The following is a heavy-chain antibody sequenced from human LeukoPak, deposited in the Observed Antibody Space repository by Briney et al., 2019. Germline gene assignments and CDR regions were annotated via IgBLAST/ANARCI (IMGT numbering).Heavy chain of an antibody. D-gene: IGHD3-22*01. J-gene: IGHJ3*02. CDR2: IYTSGST. CDR3: VRGYYDSSGQGAFDI. Sequence: PSETLSLACTVSGASISSYYWSWIRQPAGKGLEWIGRIYTSGSTNYKPSLKSRVTMSVDTANNQFSLKLSSVTAADTAVYDCVRGYYDSSGQGAFDIWGQGTRVTVSS. CDR1: GASISSYY. V-gene: IGHV4-4*07.